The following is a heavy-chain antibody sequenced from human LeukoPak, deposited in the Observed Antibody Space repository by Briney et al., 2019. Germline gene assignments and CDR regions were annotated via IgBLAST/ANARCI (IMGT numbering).Heavy chain of an antibody. J-gene: IGHJ6*03. Sequence: PGGSLRLSCAASGFTFSSYSMNWVRQAPGKGLEWVSYISSSSSTIYYADSVKGRFTISRDNAKNSLYLQMNSLRAEDTAVYYCATSSSSSIYYYMDVWGKGTTVTVSS. V-gene: IGHV3-48*04. CDR3: ATSSSSSIYYYMDV. CDR1: GFTFSSYS. D-gene: IGHD6-6*01. CDR2: ISSSSSTI.